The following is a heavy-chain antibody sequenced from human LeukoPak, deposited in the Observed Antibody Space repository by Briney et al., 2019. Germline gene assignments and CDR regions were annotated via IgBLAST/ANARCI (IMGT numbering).Heavy chain of an antibody. CDR1: GHTFTSYY. Sequence: ASVKVSCKASGHTFTSYYMHWVRQAPGQGLEWMGIINPSGGSTSYAQKFQGRVTMTEDTSTDTAYMELSSLRSEDTAVYYCATSDTAMGPFDYWGQGTLVTVSS. D-gene: IGHD5-18*01. J-gene: IGHJ4*02. CDR3: ATSDTAMGPFDY. CDR2: INPSGGST. V-gene: IGHV1-46*01.